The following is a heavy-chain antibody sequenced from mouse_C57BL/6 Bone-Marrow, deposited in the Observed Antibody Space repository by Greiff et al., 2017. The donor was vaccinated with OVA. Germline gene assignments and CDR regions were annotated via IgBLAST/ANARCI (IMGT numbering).Heavy chain of an antibody. CDR3: ARRYYYGSTNPFAY. CDR2: IYPRSGNT. V-gene: IGHV1-81*01. CDR1: GYTFTSYG. D-gene: IGHD1-1*01. Sequence: QVQLKESGAELARPGASVKLSCKASGYTFTSYGISWVKQRTGQGLEWIGEIYPRSGNTYYNEKFKGKATLTADKSSSTAYMELRSLTSEDSAVYFCARRYYYGSTNPFAYWGQGTLVTVSA. J-gene: IGHJ3*01.